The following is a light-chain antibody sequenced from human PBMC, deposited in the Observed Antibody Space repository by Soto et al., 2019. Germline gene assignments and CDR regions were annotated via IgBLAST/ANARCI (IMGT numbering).Light chain of an antibody. CDR3: QQYNNYLIT. J-gene: IGKJ5*01. CDR2: KAS. V-gene: IGKV1-5*03. Sequence: DIQMTQSPSTLSASVGDRVTLSCRASHSIRNWLAWYQQKPGKAPKLLISKASSLESGVPSRFSGSGSGTEITLTISSLQPDDFATYYCQQYNNYLITFGQGTRLEIK. CDR1: HSIRNW.